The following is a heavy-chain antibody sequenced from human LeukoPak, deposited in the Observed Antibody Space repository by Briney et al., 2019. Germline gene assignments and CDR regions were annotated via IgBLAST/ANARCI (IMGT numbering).Heavy chain of an antibody. J-gene: IGHJ5*02. CDR1: DGSISSYY. D-gene: IGHD3-22*01. CDR3: ARDRYDSVYNWFDP. V-gene: IGHV4-4*07. Sequence: SETLSLTCTVSDGSISSYYWSWIRQPAGKGLEWIGRIYSSGSTNYNPSLKSRVTMSVDTSKNQFSLKLSSVTAADTAVYYCARDRYDSVYNWFDPWGQGTLVTVSS. CDR2: IYSSGST.